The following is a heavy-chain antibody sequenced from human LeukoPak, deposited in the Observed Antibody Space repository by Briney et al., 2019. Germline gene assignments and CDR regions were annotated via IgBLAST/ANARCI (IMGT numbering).Heavy chain of an antibody. J-gene: IGHJ6*02. CDR3: ARARYYYGSGSLHYYYGMDV. D-gene: IGHD3-10*01. CDR1: GFTFSDYY. V-gene: IGHV3-66*01. Sequence: GGSLRLSCAASGFTFSDYYMSWIRQAPGKGLEWVSVIYSGGSTYYADSVKGRFTISRDNSKNTLYLQMNSLRAEDTAVYYCARARYYYGSGSLHYYYGMDVWGQGTTVTVSS. CDR2: IYSGGST.